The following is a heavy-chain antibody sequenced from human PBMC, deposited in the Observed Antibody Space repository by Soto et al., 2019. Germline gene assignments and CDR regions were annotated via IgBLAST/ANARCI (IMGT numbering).Heavy chain of an antibody. D-gene: IGHD3-22*01. Sequence: QVQLVQSGAEVKKPGSSVKVSCKASGGTFSSYAISWVRQAPGQGLEWMGGIIPIFGTANYAQKFQGRVTITADESTSTAYRELSSLRSEDTAVYYCARGTPTYYYDSSGYREFDYWGQGTLVTVSS. J-gene: IGHJ4*02. CDR1: GGTFSSYA. CDR3: ARGTPTYYYDSSGYREFDY. V-gene: IGHV1-69*01. CDR2: IIPIFGTA.